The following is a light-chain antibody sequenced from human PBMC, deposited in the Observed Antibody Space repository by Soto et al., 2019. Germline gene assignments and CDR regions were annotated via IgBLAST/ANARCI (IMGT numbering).Light chain of an antibody. CDR1: RSNIGINA. CDR3: AAWDDSLNGLV. Sequence: QSVLTQPPSVSETPGQRVSISCSGSRSNIGINAVDWYHQLPGTAPKVLIYANNQRPSGVPDRFSGSKSGTSASLAIYGLQSDDEAHYYCAAWDDSLNGLVFGGGTKLTVL. J-gene: IGLJ2*01. V-gene: IGLV1-44*01. CDR2: ANN.